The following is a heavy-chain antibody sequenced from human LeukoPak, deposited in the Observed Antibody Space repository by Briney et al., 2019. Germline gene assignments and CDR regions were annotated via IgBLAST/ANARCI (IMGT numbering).Heavy chain of an antibody. V-gene: IGHV1-8*01. CDR3: ARVLQYGVLDAFDI. CDR1: GYTFTSYD. CDR2: MNPNSGNT. D-gene: IGHD4-17*01. Sequence: ASVKVSCEASGYTFTSYDINWVRQATGQGLEWMGWMNPNSGNTGYAQKFQGRVTMTRNTSISTAYMELSSLRSEDTAVYYCARVLQYGVLDAFDIWGQGTMVTVSS. J-gene: IGHJ3*02.